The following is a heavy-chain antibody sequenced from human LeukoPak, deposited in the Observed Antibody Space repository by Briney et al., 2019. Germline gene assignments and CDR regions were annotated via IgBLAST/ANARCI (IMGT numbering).Heavy chain of an antibody. CDR1: GGSFSGYY. CDR2: INHSGST. V-gene: IGHV4-34*01. Sequence: PSETLSLPCAVYGGSFSGYYWSWIRQPPGKGLEWIGEINHSGSTNYNPSLKSRVTISVDTSKNQFSLKLSSVTAADTAVYYCARLTPVLLWQYWGQGTLVTVSS. CDR3: ARLTPVLLWQY. J-gene: IGHJ4*02. D-gene: IGHD3-10*01.